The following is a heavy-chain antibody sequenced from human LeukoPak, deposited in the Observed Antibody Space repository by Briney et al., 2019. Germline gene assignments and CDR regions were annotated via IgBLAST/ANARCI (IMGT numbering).Heavy chain of an antibody. CDR3: AKDTVTPGAFDY. CDR2: ISWNSGSI. J-gene: IGHJ4*02. V-gene: IGHV3-9*01. CDR1: GFTFDDYA. D-gene: IGHD4-23*01. Sequence: GGSLRLSCAASGFTFDDYAMHWVRHAPGKGLEWVSGISWNSGSIGYADSVKGRFTISRDNAKNSLYLQMNSLRAEDTALYYCAKDTVTPGAFDYWGQGTLVTVSS.